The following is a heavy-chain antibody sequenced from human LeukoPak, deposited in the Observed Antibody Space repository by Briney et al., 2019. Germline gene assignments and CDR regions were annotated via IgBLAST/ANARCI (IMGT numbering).Heavy chain of an antibody. CDR1: GFTFSSYS. Sequence: GGSLRLSCAASGFTFSSYSMNWVRQAPGKGLEGVSYISSSSSTIYYADSVKGRFTISRDNAKNSLYLQMNSLRAEDTAVYYCARDSGPDSSPSISESSQHWGQGTLVTVSS. D-gene: IGHD6-13*01. CDR2: ISSSSSTI. V-gene: IGHV3-48*01. J-gene: IGHJ1*01. CDR3: ARDSGPDSSPSISESSQH.